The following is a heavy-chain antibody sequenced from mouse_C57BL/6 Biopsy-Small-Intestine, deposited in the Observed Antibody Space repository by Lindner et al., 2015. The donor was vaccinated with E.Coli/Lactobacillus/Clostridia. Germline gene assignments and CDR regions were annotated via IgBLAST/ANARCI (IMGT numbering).Heavy chain of an antibody. CDR3: ARDASPSAWDDYFDF. J-gene: IGHJ2*01. Sequence: SVKVSCKASGYSFTGNYLHWVRQAPGQGLEWMGWINPNSGGSNIAQKFQARVAMTTDTSIGTAYMEVTRLTSDDTAVYFCARDASPSAWDDYFDFWGQGTPVTVAS. V-gene: IGHV1-22*01. D-gene: IGHD4-1*01. CDR1: GYSFTGNY. CDR2: INPNSGGS.